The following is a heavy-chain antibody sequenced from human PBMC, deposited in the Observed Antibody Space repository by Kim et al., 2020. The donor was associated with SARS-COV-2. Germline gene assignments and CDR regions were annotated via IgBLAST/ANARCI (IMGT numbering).Heavy chain of an antibody. J-gene: IGHJ4*02. CDR3: ARRLGTVTLFDY. D-gene: IGHD4-17*01. V-gene: IGHV4-39*01. Sequence: YSNRSPKSRVTISVDTSKSQFALKLSSVTAADTAVYDCARRLGTVTLFDYWGQGTLVTVSS.